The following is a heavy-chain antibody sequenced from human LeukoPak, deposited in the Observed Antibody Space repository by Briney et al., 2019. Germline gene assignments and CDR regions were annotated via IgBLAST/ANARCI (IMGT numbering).Heavy chain of an antibody. CDR3: ARVYGGYDFNYYYYYMDV. V-gene: IGHV4-61*02. J-gene: IGHJ6*03. Sequence: SETLSLTCTVSGGSISSTGYYWTWVRRPAGKGLEWIGRIYPRGSTLYNPSLKSRVTLSVDTSKNQFSLRLTSVTAADTAVYYCARVYGGYDFNYYYYYMDVWGKGTTVTVSS. D-gene: IGHD5-12*01. CDR1: GGSISSTGYY. CDR2: IYPRGST.